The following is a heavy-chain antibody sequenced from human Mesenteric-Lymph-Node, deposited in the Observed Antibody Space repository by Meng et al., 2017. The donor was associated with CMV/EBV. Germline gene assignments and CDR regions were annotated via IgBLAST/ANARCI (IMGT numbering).Heavy chain of an antibody. Sequence: KVSCKGSGFTFIDYWIAWVRQMPGEGLEWMGVIYPRDSDARYSPSFQGQVTISADKSISTAYLHWSSLKASDTAIYYCARQDGIAASGYYYYGMDVWGQGTTVTVSS. J-gene: IGHJ6*02. CDR2: IYPRDSDA. V-gene: IGHV5-51*01. D-gene: IGHD6-13*01. CDR1: GFTFIDYW. CDR3: ARQDGIAASGYYYYGMDV.